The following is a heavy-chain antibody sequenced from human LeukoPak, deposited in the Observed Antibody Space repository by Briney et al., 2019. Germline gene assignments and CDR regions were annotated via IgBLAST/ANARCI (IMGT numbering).Heavy chain of an antibody. CDR1: GYTFTGYY. J-gene: IGHJ4*02. CDR2: INPNSGGT. V-gene: IGHV1-2*06. Sequence: GASVKVSCKASGYTFTGYYMHWVRQAPGQGLEWMGRINPNSGGTNYAQKFQGRVTMTRDTSISTAYMELSRLGSDDTAVYYCARAVVAATTYYFDYWGQGTLVTVSS. CDR3: ARAVVAATTYYFDY. D-gene: IGHD2-15*01.